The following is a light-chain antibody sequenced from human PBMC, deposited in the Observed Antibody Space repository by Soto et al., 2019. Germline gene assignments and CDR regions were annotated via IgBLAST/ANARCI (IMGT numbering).Light chain of an antibody. CDR1: ETVLKK. V-gene: IGKV3-15*01. CDR2: GAS. J-gene: IGKJ2*01. Sequence: DTVLTQSPVTLSVSPGDSAVLHCRASETVLKKLAWYQQKPGQPPRLLIFGASIGAPGVPDRFTGDGSGTDFTLTINSLQSEDFAVYYCQQYYGWPARYTFGQGTQLEIK. CDR3: QQYYGWPARYT.